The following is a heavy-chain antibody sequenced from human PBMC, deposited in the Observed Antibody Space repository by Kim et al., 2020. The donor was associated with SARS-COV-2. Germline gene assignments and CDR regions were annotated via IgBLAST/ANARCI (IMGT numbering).Heavy chain of an antibody. D-gene: IGHD1-26*01. V-gene: IGHV3-33*06. CDR3: AKAVGGSYPTYYGMDV. Sequence: GGSLRLSCAASGFTFSNYGMHWVRQAPGKGLEWVAVIWYDGSNKYYEDFVKGRFTISRDNSKNTMYLQMNNLRAEDTAVYYCAKAVGGSYPTYYGMDVWGQGTTVTVSS. CDR2: IWYDGSNK. J-gene: IGHJ6*02. CDR1: GFTFSNYG.